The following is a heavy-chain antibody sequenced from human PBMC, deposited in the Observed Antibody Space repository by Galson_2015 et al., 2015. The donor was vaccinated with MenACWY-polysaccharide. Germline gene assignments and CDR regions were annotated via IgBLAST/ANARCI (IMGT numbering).Heavy chain of an antibody. V-gene: IGHV3-74*01. D-gene: IGHD2-15*01. CDR3: ARDCRTRGFC. CDR1: GFTFSNYW. CDR2: IKSDGSTT. Sequence: SLRLSCAASGFTFSNYWMHWVRQAPGEGLVWVSRIKSDGSTTNNADSVKGRFIISRDNAKNTLYLEMNSLRAEDTAVYYCARDCRTRGFCWGQGTLVTVSS. J-gene: IGHJ4*02.